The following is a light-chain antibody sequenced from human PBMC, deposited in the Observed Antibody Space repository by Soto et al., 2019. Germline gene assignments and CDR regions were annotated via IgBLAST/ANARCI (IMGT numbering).Light chain of an antibody. CDR2: GAS. CDR3: QQYGYPPRT. V-gene: IGKV3-20*01. Sequence: EIVLTQSPGTLSLSPGETATLSCRAIQTVTSYFAWYQQKPGQAPRLLIYGASSRATGIPDRFSGSGSGTDFTVTISRLEPEDFAVYYCQQYGYPPRTFGQGTKVEIK. CDR1: QTVTSY. J-gene: IGKJ1*01.